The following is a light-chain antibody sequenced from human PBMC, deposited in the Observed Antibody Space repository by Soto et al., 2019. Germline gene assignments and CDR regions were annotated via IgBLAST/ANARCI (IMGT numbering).Light chain of an antibody. CDR1: SGHSSFI. Sequence: QLVLTQSSSASASLGSSVKLTCTLSSGHSSFIIAWHQQQPGKAPRFLMKLEGDGSYDKGSGVPDRFSGFSSGADRYLTISNLQFEDEADYYCETWDDNTWVFGGGTKLTVL. CDR2: LEGDGSY. CDR3: ETWDDNTWV. J-gene: IGLJ3*02. V-gene: IGLV4-60*02.